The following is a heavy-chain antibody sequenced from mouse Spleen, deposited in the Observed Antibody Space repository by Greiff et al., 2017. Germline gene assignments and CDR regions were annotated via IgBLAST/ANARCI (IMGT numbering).Heavy chain of an antibody. CDR3: ARILGNFDY. CDR1: GYTFTSYT. CDR2: INPSSGYT. Sequence: VKLMESGAELARPGASVKMSCKASGYTFTSYTMHWVKQRPGQGLEWIGYINPSSGYTKYNQKFKDKATLTADKSSSTAYMQLSSLTSEDSAVYYCARILGNFDYWGQGTTLTVSS. J-gene: IGHJ2*01. V-gene: IGHV1-4*01.